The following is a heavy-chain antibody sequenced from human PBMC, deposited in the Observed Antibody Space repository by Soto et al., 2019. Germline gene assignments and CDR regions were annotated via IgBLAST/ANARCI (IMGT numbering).Heavy chain of an antibody. CDR1: GYPVTAYY. Sequence: QLHLVQSGAVVKKPGASVTVSCSASGYPVTAYYMHWVRQAPGRGLEWMGGINPATGAAKYTQTFQGRVTRTRDTSTSTVFMELGGLTSEDTAVFYGARGGGVGVAGSAAFDMWGQGTLVTVSS. CDR2: INPATGAA. V-gene: IGHV1-2*02. J-gene: IGHJ3*02. D-gene: IGHD3-3*01. CDR3: ARGGGVGVAGSAAFDM.